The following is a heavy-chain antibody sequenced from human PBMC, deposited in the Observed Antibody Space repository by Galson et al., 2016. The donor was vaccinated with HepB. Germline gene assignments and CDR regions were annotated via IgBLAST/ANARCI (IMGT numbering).Heavy chain of an antibody. J-gene: IGHJ3*02. CDR2: IYPLDSDA. D-gene: IGHD3-16*01. V-gene: IGHV5-51*01. CDR1: GYSFSNYW. CDR3: AKGLRALRAFDM. Sequence: QSGAEVKKPGESLKISCKGSGYSFSNYWIGWVRQMPGKGLEWMGFIYPLDSDARYSPSFLGQVTFSADTSVSTAYMELRSLRSDDTAVYYCAKGLRALRAFDMWGQGTMVSVSS.